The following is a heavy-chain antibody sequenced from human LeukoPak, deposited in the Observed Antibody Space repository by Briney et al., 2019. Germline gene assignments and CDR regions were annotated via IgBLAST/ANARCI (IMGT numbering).Heavy chain of an antibody. D-gene: IGHD3-9*01. CDR2: ISWNSGSI. Sequence: GGSLRLSCAASGFTFDDYAMHWVRQAPGKGLEWVSGISWNSGSIGYADSVKGRFTISRDNAKNSLYLQMNSLRAEDMALYYCAKANDDIFTGLFDYWGQGTLVTVSS. V-gene: IGHV3-9*03. J-gene: IGHJ4*02. CDR3: AKANDDIFTGLFDY. CDR1: GFTFDDYA.